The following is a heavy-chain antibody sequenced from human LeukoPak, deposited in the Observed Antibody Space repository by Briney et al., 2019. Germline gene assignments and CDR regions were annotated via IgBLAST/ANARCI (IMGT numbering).Heavy chain of an antibody. CDR1: GFTFSSYA. CDR2: ISYDGSNK. CDR3: ARMDYDYVWGSYRQEKFDY. Sequence: GGSLRLSCAASGFTFSSYAMHWVRQAPGKGLEWVAIISYDGSNKYYGDAVKGRFTISRDNSTNTLYLQMNSLRAEDTAVYYCARMDYDYVWGSYRQEKFDYWGQGTLVTVSS. V-gene: IGHV3-30*03. D-gene: IGHD3-16*02. J-gene: IGHJ4*02.